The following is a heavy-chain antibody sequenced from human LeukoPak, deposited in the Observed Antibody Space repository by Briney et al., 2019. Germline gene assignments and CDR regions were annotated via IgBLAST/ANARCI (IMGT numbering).Heavy chain of an antibody. Sequence: PSETLCLTCTASGFSISSGTYYWVWVAQPPGQGLESIVSIYYSGSNSYNPSLKSPVTISVDTSKTQFSLKLDSVTAADTAVYYCARNASDSGTSYFDYWGQGTLVTVSS. J-gene: IGHJ4*02. CDR2: IYYSGSN. CDR3: ARNASDSGTSYFDY. CDR1: GFSISSGTYY. D-gene: IGHD1-26*01. V-gene: IGHV4-39*01.